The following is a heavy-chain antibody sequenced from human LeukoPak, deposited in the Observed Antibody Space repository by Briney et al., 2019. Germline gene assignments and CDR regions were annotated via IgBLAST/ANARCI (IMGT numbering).Heavy chain of an antibody. CDR2: IYYSGST. CDR1: GGSISSSSYY. D-gene: IGHD5-12*01. V-gene: IGHV4-39*07. CDR3: ARGTQRGYSGGFDY. Sequence: SETLSLTCTVSGGSISSSSYYWGWIRQPPGKGLEWIGSIYYSGSTYYNPSLKSRVTISVDTSKNQFSLKLSSVTAADTAVYHCARGTQRGYSGGFDYWGQGTLVTVSS. J-gene: IGHJ4*02.